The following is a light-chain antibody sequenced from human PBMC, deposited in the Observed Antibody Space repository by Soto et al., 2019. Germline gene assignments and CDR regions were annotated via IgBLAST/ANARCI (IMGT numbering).Light chain of an antibody. V-gene: IGKV3-15*01. CDR2: GAS. CDR1: QSVDSN. Sequence: EIVMTQSPAALSVSPGERATLSCRASQSVDSNLAWYQQKLGQAPRLLIYGASTRATGIPARFSGSGSGTEFTRTISSLQSEDFAVYHCQQYNNWPLTFGGGTKVEIK. CDR3: QQYNNWPLT. J-gene: IGKJ4*01.